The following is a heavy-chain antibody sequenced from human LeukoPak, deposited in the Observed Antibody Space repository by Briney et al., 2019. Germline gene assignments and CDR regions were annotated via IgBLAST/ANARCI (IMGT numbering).Heavy chain of an antibody. V-gene: IGHV5-51*01. CDR2: IYPDDSDT. D-gene: IGHD6-19*01. CDR3: ARRQSSGWYLFDF. J-gene: IGHJ3*01. CDR1: GYSFTSHW. Sequence: GESLKISCKGSGYSFTSHWIAWVRQMPGEGLEWMGIIYPDDSDTTYSPSFQGQVIISADKSISTAYLQWSSLKASDTAMYYCARRQSSGWYLFDFWGQGTLVTVSS.